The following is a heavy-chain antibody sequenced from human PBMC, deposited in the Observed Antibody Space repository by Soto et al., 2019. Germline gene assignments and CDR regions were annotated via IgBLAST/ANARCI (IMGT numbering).Heavy chain of an antibody. CDR1: GGTFSSYT. V-gene: IGHV1-69*02. CDR3: ASGGYDYGDYGTFDY. D-gene: IGHD4-17*01. Sequence: QVQLVQSGAEVKKPGSSVKVSCKASGGTFSSYTISWVRQAPGQGLEWMGRIIPILGIANYAQKFQGRVTITADKSTSTAYMELSSLRSEDTAVYYCASGGYDYGDYGTFDYWGQGTLVTVSS. J-gene: IGHJ4*02. CDR2: IIPILGIA.